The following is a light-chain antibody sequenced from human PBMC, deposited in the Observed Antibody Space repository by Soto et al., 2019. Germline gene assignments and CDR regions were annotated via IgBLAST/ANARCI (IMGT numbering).Light chain of an antibody. V-gene: IGKV3-20*01. J-gene: IGKJ1*01. CDR3: QQYGRPPKT. Sequence: EIVLTQSPGTLSLSPGERATLSCRASQSISSSRCVAWYQQKPGQAPRLLIYDSSIRATGIPDRFSGSGSGTDFTLTISRLEPEDFAVYFCQQYGRPPKTFGLGTKVDIK. CDR1: QSISSSRC. CDR2: DSS.